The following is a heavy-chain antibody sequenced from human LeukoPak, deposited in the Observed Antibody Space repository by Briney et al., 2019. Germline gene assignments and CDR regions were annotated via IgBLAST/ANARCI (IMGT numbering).Heavy chain of an antibody. CDR2: IIHRGST. J-gene: IGHJ4*02. V-gene: IGHV4-34*01. Sequence: SETLSLTCAVYGGSFSGYYWSWIRQPPGKGLEWIGEIIHRGSTNYNPSLKSRVTISVDTSKDQFFLKLSSVTAADTAVYYCARGHGRIALAGTPLVTGKMGYFGYWGQGTLVTVSS. D-gene: IGHD6-19*01. CDR1: GGSFSGYY. CDR3: ARGHGRIALAGTPLVTGKMGYFGY.